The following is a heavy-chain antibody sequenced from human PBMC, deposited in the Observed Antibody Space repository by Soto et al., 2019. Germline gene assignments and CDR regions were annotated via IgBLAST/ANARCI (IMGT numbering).Heavy chain of an antibody. Sequence: PGGSLRLSCAASGFTFSSYGMHWVRQAPGKGLEWVAVISYDGSNKYYADSVKGRFTISRDNSKNTLYLQMNSLRAEDTAVYYCANDLRGYSGYDNYYYYGMDVWGPGTTVTVSS. D-gene: IGHD5-12*01. CDR2: ISYDGSNK. CDR3: ANDLRGYSGYDNYYYYGMDV. CDR1: GFTFSSYG. V-gene: IGHV3-30*18. J-gene: IGHJ6*02.